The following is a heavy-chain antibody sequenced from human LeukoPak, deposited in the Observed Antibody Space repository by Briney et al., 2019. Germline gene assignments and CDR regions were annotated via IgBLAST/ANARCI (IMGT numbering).Heavy chain of an antibody. V-gene: IGHV3-15*01. CDR2: IKSKTDGGTT. CDR1: GFTFSNAW. D-gene: IGHD4-17*01. CDR3: TTDFRSIRWLEVY. Sequence: NPGGSLRLSCAASGFTFSNAWMIWVRKAPGKGLKWVGRIKSKTDGGTTDYAAPVKGRFTISRDDSKNTLYLQMNSLKTEDTAVYYCTTDFRSIRWLEVYWGQGTLVTVSS. J-gene: IGHJ4*02.